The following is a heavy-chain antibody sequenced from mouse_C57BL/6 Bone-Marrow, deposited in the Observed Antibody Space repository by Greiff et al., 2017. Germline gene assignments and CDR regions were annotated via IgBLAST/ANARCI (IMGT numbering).Heavy chain of an antibody. D-gene: IGHD2-3*01. CDR3: ARTGYYAWFAY. Sequence: EVKLVESGGGLVKPGGSLKLSCAASGFTFSDYGMHWVRQAPEKGLEWVAYISSGSSTIYYADTVKGRFTLSRDNAKNTLFLQMTSLRSEDTAMYYCARTGYYAWFAYWGQGTLVTVSA. CDR2: ISSGSSTI. V-gene: IGHV5-17*01. J-gene: IGHJ3*01. CDR1: GFTFSDYG.